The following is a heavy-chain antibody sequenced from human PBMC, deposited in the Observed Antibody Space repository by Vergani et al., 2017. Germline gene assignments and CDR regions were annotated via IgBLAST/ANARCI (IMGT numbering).Heavy chain of an antibody. D-gene: IGHD3-22*01. Sequence: QVQLVQSGAEVKKPGASVKVSCKASGYTLTSYGISWVRQAPGQGLEWMGWISAYNANTNYAQKLQGRVTMTRDTSTSTVYMELSSLRSEDTAVYYCTRGWYYDSIAYWAYWGQGTLVTVSS. CDR1: GYTLTSYG. V-gene: IGHV1-18*01. J-gene: IGHJ4*02. CDR3: TRGWYYDSIAYWAY. CDR2: ISAYNANT.